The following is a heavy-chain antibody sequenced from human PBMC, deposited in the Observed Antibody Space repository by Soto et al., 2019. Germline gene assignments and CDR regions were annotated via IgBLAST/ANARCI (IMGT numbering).Heavy chain of an antibody. V-gene: IGHV1-18*01. CDR2: ISPYTGNT. CDR1: GYIFVNYG. CDR3: VMVYYYVTPTPHDV. Sequence: QVQLVQSGDEVKKPGASVKVSCKASGYIFVNYGIAWVRQAPGQGLEWMGWISPYTGNTHSASKVQGRLTMTTDTSTSTAYMDLGSLTSDDTAVDYCVMVYYYVTPTPHDVWGQGTTVTVSS. D-gene: IGHD3-16*01. J-gene: IGHJ6*02.